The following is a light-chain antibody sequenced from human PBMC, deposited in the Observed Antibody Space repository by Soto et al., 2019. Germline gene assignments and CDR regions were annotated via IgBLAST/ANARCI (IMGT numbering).Light chain of an antibody. Sequence: DMQMTQSPSTLSASVGDSVTITCRASQSISSWLAWYQQKPGKAPKLLIYDASSLESGVSSRFSGSGSGTEFTLTTSSLQPDDFATYYCQQYNSYSALTFGGGTKVDIK. V-gene: IGKV1-5*01. J-gene: IGKJ4*01. CDR2: DAS. CDR1: QSISSW. CDR3: QQYNSYSALT.